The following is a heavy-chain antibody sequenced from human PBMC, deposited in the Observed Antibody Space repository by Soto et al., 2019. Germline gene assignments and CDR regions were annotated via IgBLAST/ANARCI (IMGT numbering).Heavy chain of an antibody. V-gene: IGHV4-28*01. Sequence: QVQLQGSGPGLVKPSDTLSLTCAVSGYSISSSNWWGWIRQPPGKGLEWIGYIYYSGTTYYNPSLKCRVTMSVDTSKNQFSLKLTSVTAVDTAVYYCARREIQGPIDYWGQGTLVTVSS. J-gene: IGHJ4*02. CDR2: IYYSGTT. CDR3: ARREIQGPIDY. D-gene: IGHD1-26*01. CDR1: GYSISSSNW.